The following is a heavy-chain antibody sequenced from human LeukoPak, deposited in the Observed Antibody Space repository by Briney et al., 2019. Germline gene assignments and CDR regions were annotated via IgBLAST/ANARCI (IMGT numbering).Heavy chain of an antibody. CDR1: GFTFRNYE. J-gene: IGHJ4*02. CDR2: ISNSGANI. V-gene: IGHV3-48*03. CDR3: ARDAHSGDG. Sequence: GGSLRVSCAASGFTFRNYEMNWVRQAPGKGLEWVSYISNSGANIFYADSVKGRFIVSRDNAKNSLFLQMNSLRPEDTAVYYCARDAHSGDGWGQGTLVTVSS. D-gene: IGHD6-25*01.